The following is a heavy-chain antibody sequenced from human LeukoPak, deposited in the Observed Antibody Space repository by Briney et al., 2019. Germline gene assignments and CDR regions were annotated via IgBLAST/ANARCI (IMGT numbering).Heavy chain of an antibody. CDR2: IYNDETSA. V-gene: IGHV3-74*01. J-gene: IGHJ4*02. Sequence: GGSLRLLCAASGFTFSNTWMYWVRQGPARGLVWVSRIYNDETSATYADSVKGRFTISRDNAKNTLYLQMDSLRVDDTAVYYCARGAPIDYWGQGTLVTVSS. CDR3: ARGAPIDY. CDR1: GFTFSNTW.